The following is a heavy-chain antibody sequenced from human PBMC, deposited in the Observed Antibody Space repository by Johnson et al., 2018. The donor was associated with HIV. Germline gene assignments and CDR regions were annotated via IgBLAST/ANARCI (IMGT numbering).Heavy chain of an antibody. D-gene: IGHD6-13*01. V-gene: IGHV3-30*18. CDR3: AKKQAAAGTGGGAFDI. J-gene: IGHJ3*02. CDR2: ISYDGTNK. CDR1: GFTFSSYG. Sequence: VQLVESGGGLVKPGGSLRLSCAASGFTFSSYGMHWVRQAPGKGLEWVAVISYDGTNKYYADSVKGRFTISRDNSKNPLYLQMNSLRTEDTAVYYCAKKQAAAGTGGGAFDIWGQGTMVTVSS.